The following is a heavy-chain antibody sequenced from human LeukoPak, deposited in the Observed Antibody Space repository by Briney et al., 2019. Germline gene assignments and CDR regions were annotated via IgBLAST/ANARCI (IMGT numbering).Heavy chain of an antibody. CDR2: IFSDGTGI. V-gene: IGHV3-74*01. Sequence: GGSVTLSCAVSRFSFSDYWMHWLRQAPGKGLVWVSRIFSDGTGINYAVFVKGRFTISRDNVENTLYLQMNSLRAEDTAVYYCVRGLLDYWGQGTRVTVSS. J-gene: IGHJ4*02. CDR3: VRGLLDY. CDR1: RFSFSDYW. D-gene: IGHD5/OR15-5a*01.